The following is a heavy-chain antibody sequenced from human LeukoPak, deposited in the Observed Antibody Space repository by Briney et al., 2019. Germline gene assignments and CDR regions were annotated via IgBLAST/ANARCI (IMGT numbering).Heavy chain of an antibody. D-gene: IGHD1-7*01. V-gene: IGHV3-21*01. Sequence: GGSLRLSCAASGFTFSSYIINWVRQAPGKGLEWVSSISSSTIYIYYADSVKGRFTISRDNAKNSLYLQMNSLRAEDTAVYYCARGPRGNWNYPPWDYWGQGTLVTVSS. CDR1: GFTFSSYI. J-gene: IGHJ4*02. CDR2: ISSSTIYI. CDR3: ARGPRGNWNYPPWDY.